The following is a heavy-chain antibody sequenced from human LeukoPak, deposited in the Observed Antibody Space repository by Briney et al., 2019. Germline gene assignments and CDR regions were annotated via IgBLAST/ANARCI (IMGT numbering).Heavy chain of an antibody. Sequence: GGSLRLSCAASGFTFSSNAMSWVRQAAGKGLECVSVISGKGGSTDYADSVKGRFTISRDNSKNTLYLQMNSLRADDTAVYYCAKRNDDYDGFDYWGQGTLVTVSS. V-gene: IGHV3-23*01. D-gene: IGHD4-23*01. CDR2: ISGKGGST. CDR1: GFTFSSNA. CDR3: AKRNDDYDGFDY. J-gene: IGHJ4*02.